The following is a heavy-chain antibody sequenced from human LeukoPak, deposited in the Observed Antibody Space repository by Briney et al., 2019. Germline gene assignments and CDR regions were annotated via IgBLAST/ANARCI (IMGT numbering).Heavy chain of an antibody. Sequence: GGSLRLSCSASGFIFSTYAMHWVRQAPGKGLEYVSGINNNGDSTYYADSVKGRFTISRDNSKNTLYLQMSSLRAEDTAVYFCVRGYSFGPYGMDVWGQGTTVTVSS. CDR3: VRGYSFGPYGMDV. CDR2: INNNGDST. J-gene: IGHJ6*02. CDR1: GFIFSTYA. D-gene: IGHD2-15*01. V-gene: IGHV3-64D*06.